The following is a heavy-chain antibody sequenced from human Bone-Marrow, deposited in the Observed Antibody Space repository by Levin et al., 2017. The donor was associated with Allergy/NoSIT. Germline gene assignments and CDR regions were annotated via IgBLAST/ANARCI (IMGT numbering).Heavy chain of an antibody. J-gene: IGHJ4*02. D-gene: IGHD1/OR15-1a*01. CDR2: VYPHDSHT. CDR3: TRLNNEVFDS. CDR1: GYSFTAYW. Sequence: KVSCKGSGYSFTAYWIGWVRQMPGKGLEWMGVVYPHDSHTRNSPSFQGQVTISADKSINTAYLQWSALTASDTAIYYCTRLNNEVFDSWGQGTLVTVSA. V-gene: IGHV5-51*01.